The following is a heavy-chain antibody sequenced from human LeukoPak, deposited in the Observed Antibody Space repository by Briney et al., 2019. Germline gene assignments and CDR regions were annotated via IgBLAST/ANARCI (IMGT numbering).Heavy chain of an antibody. V-gene: IGHV3-48*04. J-gene: IGHJ3*02. Sequence: PGGSLRLSCAASRFTFSSYSMNWVRQAPGKGLEWVSYISSGSDTIYYADSVKGRFTISRDNAKNSLYLQMNSLRAEDTAVYYCAKDRVYSSWYYYNILGAVDGNDAFDIWGQGTMVTVSS. CDR3: AKDRVYSSWYYYNILGAVDGNDAFDI. CDR1: RFTFSSYS. D-gene: IGHD6-13*01. CDR2: ISSGSDTI.